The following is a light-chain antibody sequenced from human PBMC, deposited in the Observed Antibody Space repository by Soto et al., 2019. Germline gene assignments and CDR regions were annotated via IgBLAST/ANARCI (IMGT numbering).Light chain of an antibody. V-gene: IGKV1-39*01. CDR2: DGS. CDR3: QQSYNTPLT. CDR1: QTISTY. J-gene: IGKJ4*01. Sequence: DIQMTQSPSSLSASVGDGVTITCRASQTISTYLNWYQQKPGRAPKLLIYDGSTLQSGVPSRFSGSGSGTDFTLTISSLQPEDFATYYCQQSYNTPLTFGGGTKVDNK.